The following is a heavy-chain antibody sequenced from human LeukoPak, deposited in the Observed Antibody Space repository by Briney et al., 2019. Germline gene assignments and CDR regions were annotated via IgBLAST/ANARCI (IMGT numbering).Heavy chain of an antibody. D-gene: IGHD3-22*01. CDR1: GGSISSYY. CDR2: IYYSGST. J-gene: IGHJ4*02. CDR3: ARHGYYYDSSGPSDFDY. Sequence: PSETLSLTCTVSGGSISSYYWSWIRQPPGKGLEWIGYIYYSGSTNYNPSLKSRVTMSVDTSKNQFSLKLSSVTAADTAVYYCARHGYYYDSSGPSDFDYWGQGTLVTVSS. V-gene: IGHV4-59*08.